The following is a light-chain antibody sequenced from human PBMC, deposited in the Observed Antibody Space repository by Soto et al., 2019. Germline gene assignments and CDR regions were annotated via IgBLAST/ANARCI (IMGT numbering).Light chain of an antibody. CDR2: EVS. Sequence: QSVLTQPDSLSGSPGQSITISCTGTSRDVGGYNYVSWDQQHPGKSPKLLIYEVSPRPSGASNRFSGSKSGITASLTISGLQAEDEADYYCRSDTSCSSFVFGTGTKVTVL. CDR3: RSDTSCSSFV. CDR1: SRDVGGYNY. J-gene: IGLJ1*01. V-gene: IGLV2-14*01.